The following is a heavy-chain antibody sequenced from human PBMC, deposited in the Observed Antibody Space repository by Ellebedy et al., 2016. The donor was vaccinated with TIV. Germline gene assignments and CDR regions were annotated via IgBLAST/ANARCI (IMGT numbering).Heavy chain of an antibody. CDR2: IYYSGST. D-gene: IGHD1-26*01. CDR1: GDSVSSGAKY. CDR3: AKVGASTFGYYYYGMDV. Sequence: MPSETLSLTCNVSGDSVSSGAKYWGWIRQPPGKGLEWIGTIYYSGSTYYNPSLKSRVTISVDTSKNQFSLKLRSVNAADTAVYYCAKVGASTFGYYYYGMDVWGQGTTVTVSS. J-gene: IGHJ6*02. V-gene: IGHV4-39*01.